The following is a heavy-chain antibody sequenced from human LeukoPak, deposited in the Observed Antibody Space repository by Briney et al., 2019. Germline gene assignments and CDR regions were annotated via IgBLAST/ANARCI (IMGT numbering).Heavy chain of an antibody. D-gene: IGHD6-13*01. CDR3: AKGNGKAAAGSVVDY. Sequence: PGGSLRLSCAASGFAFSSYAMSWVRQAPGKGLEWVSSISGSGGTTYYADSVKGRFTISRDNSKNTLYLQMNSLRPDDMAVYYWAKGNGKAAAGSVVDYWGQGTLVTVSS. CDR2: ISGSGGTT. V-gene: IGHV3-23*01. CDR1: GFAFSSYA. J-gene: IGHJ4*02.